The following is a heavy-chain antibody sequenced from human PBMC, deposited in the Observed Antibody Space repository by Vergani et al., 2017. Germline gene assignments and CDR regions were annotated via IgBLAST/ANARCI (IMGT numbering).Heavy chain of an antibody. CDR3: ARDQGKSSSWYRSGWFDP. J-gene: IGHJ5*02. CDR1: GFTFSSYG. V-gene: IGHV3-33*01. CDR2: IWYDGSNK. Sequence: QVQLVESGGGVVQPGRSLRLSCAASGFTFSSYGMHWVRQAPGKGLEWVAVIWYDGSNKYYADSVKGRFTISRDNSKNTLYLQMNSLIAEDTAVYYCARDQGKSSSWYRSGWFDPWGQGTLVTVSS. D-gene: IGHD6-13*01.